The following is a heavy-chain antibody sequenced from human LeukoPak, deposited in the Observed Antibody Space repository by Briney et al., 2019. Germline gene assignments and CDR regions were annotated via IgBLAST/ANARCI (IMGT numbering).Heavy chain of an antibody. CDR3: AKDSSAWYFYFDS. CDR2: ISGLGDKQ. Sequence: GGSLRLSCAGSGFSFNSYALHWVRQAPGKGVEWVSGISGLGDKQYYADSVMGRFTISRENSKNTVYLDMNSLRVEETGIYYCAKDSSAWYFYFDSWGQGTPVTVSS. D-gene: IGHD6-13*01. CDR1: GFSFNSYA. J-gene: IGHJ4*01. V-gene: IGHV3-23*01.